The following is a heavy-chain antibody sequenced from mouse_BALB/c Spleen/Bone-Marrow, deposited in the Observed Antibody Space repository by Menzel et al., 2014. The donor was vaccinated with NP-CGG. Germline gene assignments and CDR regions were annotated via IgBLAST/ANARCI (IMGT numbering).Heavy chain of an antibody. CDR1: GFTFNNYW. CDR3: ASTTVVGMDY. J-gene: IGHJ4*01. V-gene: IGHV6-6*02. D-gene: IGHD1-1*01. CDR2: IRLKSNNYAT. Sequence: EVMLVESGGGLVQPGVSMKLSCVASGFTFNNYWMNWVRQSPEKGLEWVAEIRLKSNNYATQYAESVKGRFTISRDDSKSSVYLQMSNLRAEDTGIYYCASTTVVGMDYWGQGTSVTVSS.